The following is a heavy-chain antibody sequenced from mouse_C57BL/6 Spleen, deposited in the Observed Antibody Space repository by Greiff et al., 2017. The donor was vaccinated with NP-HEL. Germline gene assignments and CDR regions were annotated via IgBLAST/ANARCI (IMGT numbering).Heavy chain of an antibody. J-gene: IGHJ3*01. Sequence: VHVKQSGPELVKPGASVKISCKASGYSFTGYYMNWVKQSPEKSLEWIGEINPSTGGTTYNQKFKAKATLTVDKSSSTAYMQLKSLTSEDSAVYYCAIYYGNYIFAYWGQGTLVTVSA. V-gene: IGHV1-42*01. CDR1: GYSFTGYY. CDR3: AIYYGNYIFAY. D-gene: IGHD2-1*01. CDR2: INPSTGGT.